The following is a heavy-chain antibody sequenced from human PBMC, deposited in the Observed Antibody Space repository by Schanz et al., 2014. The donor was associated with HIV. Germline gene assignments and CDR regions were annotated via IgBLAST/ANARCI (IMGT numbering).Heavy chain of an antibody. D-gene: IGHD1-1*01. CDR1: GFALNRHS. CDR2: ISTTGYTI. Sequence: EVQLVESGGGLVKPGGSLRLSCAASGFALNRHSLNWVRQAPGKGLEWLSYISTTGYTIHYANSVMGRFTISRDNAKNLLYLQMNSLRDDDTAVYYCARVATSGFFDDYWGQGTLVTVSS. J-gene: IGHJ4*02. CDR3: ARVATSGFFDDY. V-gene: IGHV3-48*02.